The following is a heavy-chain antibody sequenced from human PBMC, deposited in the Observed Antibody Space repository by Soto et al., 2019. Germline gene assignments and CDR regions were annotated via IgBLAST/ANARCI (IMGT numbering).Heavy chain of an antibody. D-gene: IGHD4-17*01. CDR1: GFSLRNTRMG. CDR2: IFSNDAK. Sequence: QVTLKESGPVLVKPTETLTLTCTVSGFSLRNTRMGVSWIRQSPGKALEWLAHIFSNDAKSCSPSLKSSHASSRATSKSQVVLTMNNVAPVATATYYCARSLYVDYVHWYFDLWGRGTLVTVSS. J-gene: IGHJ2*01. CDR3: ARSLYVDYVHWYFDL. V-gene: IGHV2-26*01.